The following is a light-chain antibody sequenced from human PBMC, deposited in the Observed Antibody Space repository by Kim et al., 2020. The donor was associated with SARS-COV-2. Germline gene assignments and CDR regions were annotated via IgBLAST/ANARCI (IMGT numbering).Light chain of an antibody. Sequence: GQSVTISCSGSGSNVGSDYVSWYQQLPGPAPKLVIYSNDQRPSGVPDRFSGFKSGTSASLAISGLRSEDEAHYYCALWDDALKGRVFGGGTKLTVL. J-gene: IGLJ3*02. V-gene: IGLV1-47*02. CDR3: ALWDDALKGRV. CDR2: SND. CDR1: GSNVGSDY.